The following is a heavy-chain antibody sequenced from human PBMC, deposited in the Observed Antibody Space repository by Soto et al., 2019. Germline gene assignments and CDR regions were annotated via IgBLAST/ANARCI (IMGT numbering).Heavy chain of an antibody. CDR1: GYTFTKYG. V-gene: IGHV1-18*01. Sequence: QVQLVPSGAEVKNPGASVKVSCKTSGYTFTKYGVGWVRKAPGQGLEWMGWISGSSGNANYAEKVQGRITLTTDTSTSTAYIELRSLRSDDTAVYYCAREMAGVGGEYDYWGQGTLVTVSS. D-gene: IGHD3-16*01. CDR3: AREMAGVGGEYDY. J-gene: IGHJ4*02. CDR2: ISGSSGNA.